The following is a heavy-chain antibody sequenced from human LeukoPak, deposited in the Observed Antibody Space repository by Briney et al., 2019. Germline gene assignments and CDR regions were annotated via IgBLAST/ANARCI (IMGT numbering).Heavy chain of an antibody. CDR3: EKAGFDQLRKLDS. J-gene: IGHJ4*02. CDR2: LLYDGNDK. D-gene: IGHD2-2*01. Sequence: PGGSLRLSCAASGVTFSAYGMHCGPDAPGEGPGWVAHLLYDGNDKLSADSVKRRFTISRDNSKNTLYVQMHSLRVEDSAVYFCEKAGFDQLRKLDSWSQGTMVSVCS. CDR1: GVTFSAYG. V-gene: IGHV3-30*02.